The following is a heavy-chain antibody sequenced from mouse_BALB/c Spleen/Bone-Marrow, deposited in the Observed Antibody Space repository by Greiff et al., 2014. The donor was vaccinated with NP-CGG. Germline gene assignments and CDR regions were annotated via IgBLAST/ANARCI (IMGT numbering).Heavy chain of an antibody. V-gene: IGHV2-9*02. CDR1: GFSLTSYG. CDR2: IWAGGST. CDR3: ARDPIYYDYDWYFDV. Sequence: QVQLKESGPGLVAPSQSLSITCTVPGFSLTSYGVHWVRQPPGKGLEWLGVIWAGGSTNYNAALMSRLSISKDNSKSQVFLRMNSLQTDDTAMYYCARDPIYYDYDWYFDVWGAGTTVTVSS. D-gene: IGHD2-4*01. J-gene: IGHJ1*01.